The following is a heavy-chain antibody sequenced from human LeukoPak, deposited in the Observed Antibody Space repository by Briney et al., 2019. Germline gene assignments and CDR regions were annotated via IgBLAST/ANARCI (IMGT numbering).Heavy chain of an antibody. J-gene: IGHJ6*02. Sequence: GGSLRLSCAASGFTFSSYSMNWVRQAPGKGLEWVSSISSSSGYIYYADSVKGRFTISRDNAKNSLYLQMNSLRAEDTAVYYCARGARRLNYYYYGMDVWGQGTTVTVSS. V-gene: IGHV3-21*01. CDR1: GFTFSSYS. D-gene: IGHD2-21*02. CDR2: ISSSSGYI. CDR3: ARGARRLNYYYYGMDV.